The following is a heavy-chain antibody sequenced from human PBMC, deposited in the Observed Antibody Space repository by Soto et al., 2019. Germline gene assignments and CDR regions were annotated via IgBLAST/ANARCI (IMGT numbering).Heavy chain of an antibody. D-gene: IGHD2-15*01. V-gene: IGHV1-69*01. CDR2: IIPIVGTA. CDR3: ARRYCSGGSCYSGYYYYGMDV. J-gene: IGHJ6*02. CDR1: GGTFISYA. Sequence: QVQLVQSGAEVKKPWSSVTVSCKASGGTFISYAISWVRQAPGPGLEWMGVIIPIVGTANYAQKFQGRVTIPADECTSTGYMELRSLISEDKAGYYCARRYCSGGSCYSGYYYYGMDVWGQGTTVTVSS.